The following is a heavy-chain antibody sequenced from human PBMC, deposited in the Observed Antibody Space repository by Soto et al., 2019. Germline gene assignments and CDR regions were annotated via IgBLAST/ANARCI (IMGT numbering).Heavy chain of an antibody. J-gene: IGHJ6*02. V-gene: IGHV3-23*01. CDR3: ARDHIAAAGTVNYYYGMDV. Sequence: EVQLLESGGNLVQPGGSLRLSCAASGFTFNSYAMSWVRQAPGKGLEWVSAISGKGDSLYYTDSVKGRFTISRDNSKNTLYLQMNSLRAEDTAVYYCARDHIAAAGTVNYYYGMDVWGQGTTVTVSS. D-gene: IGHD6-13*01. CDR2: ISGKGDSL. CDR1: GFTFNSYA.